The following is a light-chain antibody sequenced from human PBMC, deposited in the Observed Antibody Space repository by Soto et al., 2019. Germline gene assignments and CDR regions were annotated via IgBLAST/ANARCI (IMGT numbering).Light chain of an antibody. CDR3: SSYAGSNIVV. V-gene: IGLV2-8*01. CDR1: SSDVGGYNF. J-gene: IGLJ2*01. CDR2: EVS. Sequence: ALTQPPSASGSPGQSVTISCTGTSSDVGGYNFVSWYQQHPGKAPKLMIYEVSERPSGVPDRFSGSKSGNTASLTVSGLQAEDEADYYCSSYAGSNIVVFGGGTTLTVL.